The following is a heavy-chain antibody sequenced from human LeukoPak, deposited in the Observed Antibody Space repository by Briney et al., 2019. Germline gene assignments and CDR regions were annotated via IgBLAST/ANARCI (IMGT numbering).Heavy chain of an antibody. CDR1: GFTFSAYG. Sequence: GRSLRLSCAASGFTFSAYGMHWVRQAPGKGLEWVAVISYDGSSKYYADSVKGRFTISRDNSKNTLYLQMNSLRAEDTAVYYCAREFSGSGQDDYYYGSGSFNESDYYYYYGMDVWGQGTTVTVSS. D-gene: IGHD3-10*01. CDR2: ISYDGSSK. CDR3: AREFSGSGQDDYYYGSGSFNESDYYYYYGMDV. J-gene: IGHJ6*02. V-gene: IGHV3-30*03.